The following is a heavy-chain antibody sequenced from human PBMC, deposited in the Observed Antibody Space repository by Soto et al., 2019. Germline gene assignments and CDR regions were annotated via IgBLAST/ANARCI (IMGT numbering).Heavy chain of an antibody. CDR1: GYTFTSYY. CDR2: INPSGGST. V-gene: IGHV1-46*03. D-gene: IGHD2-15*01. J-gene: IGHJ1*01. CDR3: DRDAVSGLAAENFRFQH. Sequence: GASVKLSCKAAGYTFTSYYRHWVRHPPAQGLEWMGIINPSGGSTSYAQKFQGRVTMTRDTSTSTVYMELRRLRSEDTAVYYCDRDAVSGLAAENFRFQHWGQGTLVTVSS.